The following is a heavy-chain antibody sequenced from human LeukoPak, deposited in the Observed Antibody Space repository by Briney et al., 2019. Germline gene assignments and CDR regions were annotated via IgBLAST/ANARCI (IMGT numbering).Heavy chain of an antibody. D-gene: IGHD2/OR15-2a*01. CDR1: EFTFRSYA. V-gene: IGHV3-23*01. J-gene: IGHJ6*02. CDR2: LSASGGST. Sequence: GGALRLCCAASEFTFRSYAMQWVRQTPGKGLEWVPGLSASGGSTWYADSVKGRFTISRDNSKNTLYLQMNSLRAEDTAVYYCAKYVSAKGPPYALDVWGQGTTVTVSS. CDR3: AKYVSAKGPPYALDV.